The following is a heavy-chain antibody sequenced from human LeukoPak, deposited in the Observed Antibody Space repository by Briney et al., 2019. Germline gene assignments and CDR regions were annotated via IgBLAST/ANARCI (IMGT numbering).Heavy chain of an antibody. D-gene: IGHD3-10*01. Sequence: GGSLRLSCAASGFTFSSAWMSWVRQAPGKGLEWVGRIKSKTDGGTTDYAAPVKGRFTISRDDSKNTLYLQMNSLKTEDTAVYYCTTDLNPGYYGPEGYYGMDVWGQGTTVTVSS. CDR3: TTDLNPGYYGPEGYYGMDV. CDR1: GFTFSSAW. J-gene: IGHJ6*02. CDR2: IKSKTDGGTT. V-gene: IGHV3-15*01.